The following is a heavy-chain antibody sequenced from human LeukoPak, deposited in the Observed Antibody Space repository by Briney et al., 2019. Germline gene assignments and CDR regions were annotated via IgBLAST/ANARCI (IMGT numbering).Heavy chain of an antibody. D-gene: IGHD5-18*01. CDR1: GDSVSNSLYY. J-gene: IGHJ4*02. Sequence: SETLSLTCTVSGDSVSNSLYYWSWIRQPPGKGLECIGYIYYNGGTNYNPSLKSRVTISIDTSTNQFSLRLNSMTAADTAVYYCARVLRAASWRSYDYWGQGSLVTVSS. CDR3: ARVLRAASWRSYDY. V-gene: IGHV4-61*01. CDR2: IYYNGGT.